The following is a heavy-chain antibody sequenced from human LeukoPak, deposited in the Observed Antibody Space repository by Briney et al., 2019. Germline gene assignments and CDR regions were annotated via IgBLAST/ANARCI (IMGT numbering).Heavy chain of an antibody. CDR2: TIPIFGTA. D-gene: IGHD2-15*01. J-gene: IGHJ4*02. CDR1: GGTFSSYA. Sequence: SVKASCKASGGTFSSYAISWVRQAPGQGLEWMGGTIPIFGTANYAQKFQGRVTITTDESTSTAYMELSSLRSEDTAVYYCARDGWDCSGGSCYFDYWGQGTLVTVSS. CDR3: ARDGWDCSGGSCYFDY. V-gene: IGHV1-69*05.